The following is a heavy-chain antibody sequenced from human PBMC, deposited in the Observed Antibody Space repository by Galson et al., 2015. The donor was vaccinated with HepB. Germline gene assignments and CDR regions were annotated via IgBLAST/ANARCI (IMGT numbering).Heavy chain of an antibody. Sequence: SLRLSCAASGFTFSIYSMNWVRQAPGKGLEWVAGIKQDGSEKYYVDSVKGRFTISRDNAYNSLYLQLNSLRVEDTAVYYCARDHNLDVWGQGTMVTVSS. J-gene: IGHJ6*02. V-gene: IGHV3-7*04. CDR2: IKQDGSEK. CDR1: GFTFSIYS. D-gene: IGHD5-24*01. CDR3: ARDHNLDV.